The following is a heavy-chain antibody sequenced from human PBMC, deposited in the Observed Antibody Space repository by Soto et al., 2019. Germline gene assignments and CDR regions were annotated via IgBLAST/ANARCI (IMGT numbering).Heavy chain of an antibody. CDR3: ARATERWLKEEYFQH. CDR1: GVTFSSYT. D-gene: IGHD5-12*01. Sequence: QVQLVQSGAEVKKPGSSVKVSCKASGVTFSSYTISWVRQAPGQGREWMGRIIPILGIANYAQKFQGRVTITADKSTSTAYMELSSLRSEDTAVYYCARATERWLKEEYFQHWGQGTLVNVSS. CDR2: IIPILGIA. J-gene: IGHJ1*01. V-gene: IGHV1-69*02.